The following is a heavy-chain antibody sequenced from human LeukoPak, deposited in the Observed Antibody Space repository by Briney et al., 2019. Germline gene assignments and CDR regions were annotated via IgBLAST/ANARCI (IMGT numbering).Heavy chain of an antibody. D-gene: IGHD3-22*01. CDR3: ARDLEDSSPFGAFDM. CDR1: GFTFSNYG. Sequence: GGSLRLSCAASGFTFSNYGMHWVRQVPGKGLEWVAAIWFDGIRKYYADSVKGRLTISRDNSKNTLYLQMNSLRAEDTAVDYCARDLEDSSPFGAFDMWGQGTMVTVSS. CDR2: IWFDGIRK. V-gene: IGHV3-33*01. J-gene: IGHJ3*02.